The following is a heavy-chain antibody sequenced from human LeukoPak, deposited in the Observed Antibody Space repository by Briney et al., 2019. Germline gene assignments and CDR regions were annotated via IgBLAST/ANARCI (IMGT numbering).Heavy chain of an antibody. Sequence: PGGSLRLSCAASGFTFTYYAMNWVRQAPGKGLEWLSAISGGGGTTYYADSVKGRFTISRDNAKNSLYLQMNSLRAEDTAVYYCARRYYYDSSGYPPYYFDYWGQGTLVTVSS. D-gene: IGHD3-22*01. CDR1: GFTFTYYA. V-gene: IGHV3-23*01. CDR2: ISGGGGTT. J-gene: IGHJ4*02. CDR3: ARRYYYDSSGYPPYYFDY.